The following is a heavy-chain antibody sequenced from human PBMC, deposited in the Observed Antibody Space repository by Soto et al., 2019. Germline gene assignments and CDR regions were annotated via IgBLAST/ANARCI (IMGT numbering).Heavy chain of an antibody. Sequence: VGSLRLSCAASGFTFSRYSMNWVRQAPGKGLEWVSSISSSSSYIYYAESVKGRFTISRDNAKNSLYLQMNSLRAEDTAVYYCARDSYDFYNWFDPWGQGTLVTVSS. D-gene: IGHD3-3*01. J-gene: IGHJ5*02. CDR1: GFTFSRYS. CDR2: ISSSSSYI. CDR3: ARDSYDFYNWFDP. V-gene: IGHV3-21*01.